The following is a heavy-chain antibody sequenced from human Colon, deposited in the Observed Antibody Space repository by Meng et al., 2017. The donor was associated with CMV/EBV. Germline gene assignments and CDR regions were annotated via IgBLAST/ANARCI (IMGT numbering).Heavy chain of an antibody. D-gene: IGHD2-2*01. V-gene: IGHV3-23*01. CDR1: GVNIMAYP. CDR3: VKKGSPGFQPYDY. J-gene: IGHJ4*02. CDR2: ISGTTGNT. Sequence: EGHVLWSGGGWVRPGGSLRLSGSAYGVNIMAYPRSWGRQAPGTGLSLDSTISGTTGNTNYADSVKGRLTISSDKSKSTLYLQRNSLRAEDTALYYYVKKGSPGFQPYDYWGQGTLVTVSS.